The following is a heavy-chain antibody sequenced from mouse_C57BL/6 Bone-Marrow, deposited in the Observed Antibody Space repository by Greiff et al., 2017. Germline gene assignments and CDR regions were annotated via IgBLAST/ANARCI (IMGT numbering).Heavy chain of an antibody. CDR3: ARITTVVVPMDY. CDR1: GFTFSSYG. CDR2: ISSGGSYP. D-gene: IGHD1-1*01. V-gene: IGHV5-6*01. J-gene: IGHJ4*01. Sequence: EVKLVESGGDLVKPGGSLKLSCAASGFTFSSYGMSWVRQTPDKRLEWVATISSGGSYPYYPDSVKERFTISRDNAKNTLFLQMSSLKSEDTAMYYCARITTVVVPMDYWGQGTSVTVSA.